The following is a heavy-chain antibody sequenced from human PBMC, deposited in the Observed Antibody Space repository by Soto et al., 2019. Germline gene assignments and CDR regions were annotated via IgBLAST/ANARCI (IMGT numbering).Heavy chain of an antibody. D-gene: IGHD3-3*01. CDR2: IKRDGSEK. V-gene: IGHV3-7*03. CDR3: ASLEWESTGYADD. CDR1: GFTFGSNC. Sequence: XGSLRLSCAASGFTFGSNCMSWVRQAPGKGLEWVANIKRDGSEKYYVDSVKGRFTISRDNAKNTLYLQMNSLRADDTAVYYCASLEWESTGYADDWGQGTLVTVSS. J-gene: IGHJ4*02.